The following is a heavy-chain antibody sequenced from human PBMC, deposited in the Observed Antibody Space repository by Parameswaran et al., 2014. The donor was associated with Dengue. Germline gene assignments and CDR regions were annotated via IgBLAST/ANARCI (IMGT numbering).Heavy chain of an antibody. D-gene: IGHD3-22*01. CDR2: INPRGGST. CDR3: ARVPESSSGYIRNAFDI. Sequence: WVRQAPGQGLEWLGIINPRGGSTTYAQQLQGRVTMTRDTSTSTVYMELSGLRYEDTAVYYCARVPESSSGYIRNAFDIWGQGTMVTVSS. V-gene: IGHV1-46*04. J-gene: IGHJ3*02.